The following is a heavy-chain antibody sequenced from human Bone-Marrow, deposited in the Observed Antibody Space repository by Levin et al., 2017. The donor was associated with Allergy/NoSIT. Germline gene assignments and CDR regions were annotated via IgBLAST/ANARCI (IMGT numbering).Heavy chain of an antibody. J-gene: IGHJ6*02. V-gene: IGHV4-31*03. D-gene: IGHD3-10*01. CDR1: GDSISRGDYY. Sequence: SETLSLTCSVSGDSISRGDYYWSWIRQHPGEGLEWIGFISYSGSAYYNPSLKSRLTVSLDKSKNQFSLKLRSVTVADTAVYYCARDECAWLGECYGMDVWGQGTTVTVSS. CDR2: ISYSGSA. CDR3: ARDECAWLGECYGMDV.